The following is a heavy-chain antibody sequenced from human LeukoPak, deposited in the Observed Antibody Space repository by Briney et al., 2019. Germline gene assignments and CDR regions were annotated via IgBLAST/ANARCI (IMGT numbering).Heavy chain of an antibody. Sequence: GGSLRLSCAASGFTFSRYGMHWVRQAPGEGLEWVAVIWYDGSNKNYADSVKGRFAISRDNSENMLYLQMNNLRAEDTAVYYCARDGYSGSFYDHWGQGTLVTVSS. CDR1: GFTFSRYG. J-gene: IGHJ5*02. D-gene: IGHD1-26*01. V-gene: IGHV3-33*01. CDR3: ARDGYSGSFYDH. CDR2: IWYDGSNK.